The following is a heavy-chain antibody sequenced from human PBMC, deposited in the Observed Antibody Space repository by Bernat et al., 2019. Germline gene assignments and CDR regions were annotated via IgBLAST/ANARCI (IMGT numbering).Heavy chain of an antibody. CDR2: IWYDGSNK. J-gene: IGHJ4*02. Sequence: QVQLVESGGGVVQPGRSLRLSCAASGFTFSSYGMHWVRQAPGKGLEWVAVIWYDGSNKYYADSVKGRFTISRGNSKNTLYLQMNSLRAEDTAVYYCARDGYYDFWSGYTYYFDYWGQGTLVTVSS. D-gene: IGHD3-3*01. V-gene: IGHV3-33*01. CDR3: ARDGYYDFWSGYTYYFDY. CDR1: GFTFSSYG.